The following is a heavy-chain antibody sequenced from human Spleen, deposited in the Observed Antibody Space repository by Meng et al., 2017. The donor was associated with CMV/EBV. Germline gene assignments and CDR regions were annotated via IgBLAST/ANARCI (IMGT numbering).Heavy chain of an antibody. CDR2: INPSGGST. CDR3: ARHPYYYDSSGDDAFDI. Sequence: ASVKVSCKASGYTFTSYYMHWVRQAPGQGLEWMGIINPSGGSTSYAQKFQGRVTMTRDTSTSTVYMELSSLKASDTAMYYCARHPYYYDSSGDDAFDIWGQGTMVTVSS. D-gene: IGHD3-22*01. CDR1: GYTFTSYY. V-gene: IGHV1-46*01. J-gene: IGHJ3*02.